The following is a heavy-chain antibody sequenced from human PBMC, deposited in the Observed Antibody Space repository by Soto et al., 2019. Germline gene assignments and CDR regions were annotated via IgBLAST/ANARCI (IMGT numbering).Heavy chain of an antibody. V-gene: IGHV4-34*01. Sequence: QVQLQQWGAGLLKPSETLSLNCAVNGGSLSPYYWSWIRQPPGKGLEWIWEIKGDGSTNYSPSLKSRATISSDTSNTQFSLRLYAVTAADTGVYYCARGQEGVVATHWDQGTLVTVSS. D-gene: IGHD5-12*01. CDR2: IKGDGST. CDR1: GGSLSPYY. CDR3: ARGQEGVVATH. J-gene: IGHJ4*02.